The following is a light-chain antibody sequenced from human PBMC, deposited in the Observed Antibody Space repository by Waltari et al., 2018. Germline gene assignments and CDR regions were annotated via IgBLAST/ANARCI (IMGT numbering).Light chain of an antibody. CDR3: GTWDSSLSGAV. CDR2: EDS. Sequence: QSVLTQPPSVSAAPGQRVTIACSVGTPNIGNNYVSWYLKFPGTAPKLLIYEDSERPSGIPGRFSGSKSGTSATLDITGLQAGDEADYYCGTWDSSLSGAVFGGGTHLTVL. J-gene: IGLJ7*01. CDR1: TPNIGNNY. V-gene: IGLV1-51*02.